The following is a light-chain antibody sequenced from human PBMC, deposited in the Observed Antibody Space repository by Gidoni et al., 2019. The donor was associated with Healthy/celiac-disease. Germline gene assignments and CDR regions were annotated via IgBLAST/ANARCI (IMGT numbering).Light chain of an antibody. CDR3: QQYNSYPIT. CDR2: KAS. Sequence: DIKMTQSPSTLSASVGDRVTITCRASQSISSWVAWYQQKPGKAPKLLLYKASSLESGVPSRFSGSGSGTEFTLTISSLQPDDFATYYCQQYNSYPITFXQXTRLEIK. J-gene: IGKJ5*01. V-gene: IGKV1-5*03. CDR1: QSISSW.